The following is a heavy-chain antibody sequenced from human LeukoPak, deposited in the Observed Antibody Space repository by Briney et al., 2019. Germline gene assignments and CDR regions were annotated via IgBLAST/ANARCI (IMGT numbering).Heavy chain of an antibody. D-gene: IGHD3-22*01. Sequence: GGSLRLSCAASGFTFSSYAMSWVRQAPGKGLEWVSAISGSGGSTYYADSVKGRFTISRDNSKNTLYLQMNSLRAEDTAVYYCAKDPHYDSSGYYRPEYFDYWGQGTLVTVSS. CDR3: AKDPHYDSSGYYRPEYFDY. V-gene: IGHV3-23*01. J-gene: IGHJ4*02. CDR2: ISGSGGST. CDR1: GFTFSSYA.